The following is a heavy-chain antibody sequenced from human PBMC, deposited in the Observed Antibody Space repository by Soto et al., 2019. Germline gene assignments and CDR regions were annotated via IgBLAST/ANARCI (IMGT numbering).Heavy chain of an antibody. CDR3: AREGTRSWLNWFGP. D-gene: IGHD6-13*01. J-gene: IGHJ5*02. CDR2: ISSSSSTI. CDR1: GFTFSSYS. V-gene: IGHV3-48*02. Sequence: HPGGSLRLSCAASGFTFSSYSMNWVRQAPGKGLEWVSYISSSSSTIYYADSVKGRFTISRDNAKNSLYLQMNSLRDEDTAAYYCAREGTRSWLNWFGPWGQGTLVTVSS.